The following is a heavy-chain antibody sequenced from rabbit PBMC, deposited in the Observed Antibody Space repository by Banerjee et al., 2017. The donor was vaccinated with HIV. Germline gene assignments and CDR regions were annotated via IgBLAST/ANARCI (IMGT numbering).Heavy chain of an antibody. J-gene: IGHJ5*01. CDR3: ARAGNSYPDWLDL. CDR2: ITIDDNT. CDR1: GFSFSSGYD. V-gene: IGHV1S40*01. D-gene: IGHD8-1*01. Sequence: QQLEESGGGLVKPGGTLTLTCKASGFSFSSGYDMCWVRQAPGKGLEWIASITIDDNTYYASWAKGRFTISKTSSTTVTLQMTSLTAADTATYFCARAGNSYPDWLDLWGQGTLVTVS.